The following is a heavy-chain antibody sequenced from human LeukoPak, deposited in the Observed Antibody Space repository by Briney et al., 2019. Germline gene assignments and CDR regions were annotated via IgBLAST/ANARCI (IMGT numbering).Heavy chain of an antibody. J-gene: IGHJ4*02. CDR2: IYYSGNT. D-gene: IGHD3/OR15-3a*01. V-gene: IGHV4-39*01. CDR1: GGSISSSNYY. CDR3: ARQTGSGLFILP. Sequence: SETLSLPCTVSGGSISSSNYYWGWNRPPPRKGLGGIGSIYYSGNTYYNASLKSQVSISIDTSKNQFSLRLTSVTAADTAVYYCARQTGSGLFILPGGQGTLVTVSS.